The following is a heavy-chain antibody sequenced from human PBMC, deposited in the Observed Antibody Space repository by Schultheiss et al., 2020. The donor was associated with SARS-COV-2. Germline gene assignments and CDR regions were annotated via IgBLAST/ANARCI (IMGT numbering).Heavy chain of an antibody. CDR3: ARGRVAAAGSSGVNP. V-gene: IGHV4-30-4*01. J-gene: IGHJ5*02. D-gene: IGHD6-13*01. CDR1: GGSISSGDYY. CDR2: IYHSRTT. Sequence: SQTLSLTCTVSGGSISSGDYYWSWIRQPPGKGLEWIGYIYHSRTTYYNPSLKSRVTISVDTSKNQFSLKLSSVTAADTAVYYCARGRVAAAGSSGVNPWGQGTLVTVSS.